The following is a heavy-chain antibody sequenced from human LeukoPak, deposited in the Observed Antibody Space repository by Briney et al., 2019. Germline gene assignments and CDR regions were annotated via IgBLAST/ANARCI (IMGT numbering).Heavy chain of an antibody. CDR2: INHSGST. CDR1: GGSFSGYY. CDR3: ARLRRGSGSPDY. Sequence: SETLSLTCAVYGGSFSGYYWGWIRQPPGKGLEWIGEINHSGSTNYNPSLKSRVTISVDTSKNQFSLKLSSVTAADTAVYYCARLRRGSGSPDYWGQGTLVTVSS. V-gene: IGHV4-34*01. J-gene: IGHJ4*02. D-gene: IGHD3-10*01.